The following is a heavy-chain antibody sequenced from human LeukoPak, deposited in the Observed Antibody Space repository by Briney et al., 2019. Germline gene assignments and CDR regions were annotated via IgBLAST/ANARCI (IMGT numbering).Heavy chain of an antibody. J-gene: IGHJ6*03. D-gene: IGHD3-9*01. CDR2: INPNSGGT. Sequence: ASVKVSCKASGYTFTDYYMHWVRQAPGQGLEWMGWINPNSGGTNYAQKFQGRVTMTRDTSISTAYMELSRLRSDDTAVYYCARDQSYDILTGPSPHYYYMDVWGKGTTVTISS. CDR1: GYTFTDYY. CDR3: ARDQSYDILTGPSPHYYYMDV. V-gene: IGHV1-2*02.